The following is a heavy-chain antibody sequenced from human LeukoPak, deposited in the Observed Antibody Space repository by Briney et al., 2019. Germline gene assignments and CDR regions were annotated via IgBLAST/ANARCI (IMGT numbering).Heavy chain of an antibody. CDR3: ARRSSGWWVFDY. J-gene: IGHJ4*02. Sequence: TGGSLRLSCAASGFTFGVYYMSWIRQAPGKRLEWLSYISSSGNTIYYADSVRGRVTISRDNAKNSLYLQMNSLRAEDTAVYYCARRSSGWWVFDYWGQGTLVTVSS. CDR2: ISSSGNTI. D-gene: IGHD6-19*01. V-gene: IGHV3-11*01. CDR1: GFTFGVYY.